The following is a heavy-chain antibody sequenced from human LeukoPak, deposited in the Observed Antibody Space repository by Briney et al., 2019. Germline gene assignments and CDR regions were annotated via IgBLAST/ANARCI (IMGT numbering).Heavy chain of an antibody. CDR1: GLTFSSYA. CDR3: VKGGHSSSWYGLGYYFDY. D-gene: IGHD6-13*01. V-gene: IGHV3-64D*06. CDR2: ISSNGGST. Sequence: GGSLRLSCSASGLTFSSYAMHWVRQAPGKGLEYVSAISSNGGSTYYADSVKGRFTISRDNSKNTLYLQMSSLRAEDTAVYYCVKGGHSSSWYGLGYYFDYWGQGTLATVSS. J-gene: IGHJ4*02.